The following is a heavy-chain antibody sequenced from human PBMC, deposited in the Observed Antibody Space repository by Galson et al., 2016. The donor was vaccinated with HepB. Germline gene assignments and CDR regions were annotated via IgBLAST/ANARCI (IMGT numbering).Heavy chain of an antibody. CDR3: ARSDYSSSWYYLDS. V-gene: IGHV6-1*01. CDR2: TYFRSKWHS. D-gene: IGHD6-13*01. Sequence: CAISGDSVSTNSATWNWIRQSPSRGLEWLGGTYFRSKWHSDYALSVKSRIVINADTSQNQFSLHLNSVTPEDTALYFCARSDYSSSWYYLDSWSQGTLVTVSS. J-gene: IGHJ4*02. CDR1: GDSVSTNSAT.